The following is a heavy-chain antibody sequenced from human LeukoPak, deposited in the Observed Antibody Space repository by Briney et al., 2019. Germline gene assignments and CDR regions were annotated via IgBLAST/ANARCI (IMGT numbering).Heavy chain of an antibody. V-gene: IGHV3-7*03. CDR3: ARDSSGSWYSDYYYYGMDV. Sequence: GGSLRLSCAASGFTFSSYWMSWVRQAPGKGLEWVANIKQDGSEKYYVDSVKGRFTISRDNAKNSLYLQMNSLRAEDTVVYYCARDSSGSWYSDYYYYGMDVWGQGTTVTVSS. CDR1: GFTFSSYW. D-gene: IGHD6-13*01. CDR2: IKQDGSEK. J-gene: IGHJ6*02.